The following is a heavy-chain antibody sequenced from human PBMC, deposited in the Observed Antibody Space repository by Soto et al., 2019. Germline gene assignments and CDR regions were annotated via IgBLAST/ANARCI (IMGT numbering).Heavy chain of an antibody. Sequence: QVQLQQWGAGLLKPSETLSLTCAVYGGSFSGYYWSWIRQPPGKGLEWIGEINHSGSTNYNPSLKSRLTISVDTSKNQFSLKLSSVTAADTAVYYCARGGKPLRNYYYYYYMDVWGKRTTVTVSS. V-gene: IGHV4-34*01. CDR1: GGSFSGYY. CDR3: ARGGKPLRNYYYYYYMDV. CDR2: INHSGST. J-gene: IGHJ6*03.